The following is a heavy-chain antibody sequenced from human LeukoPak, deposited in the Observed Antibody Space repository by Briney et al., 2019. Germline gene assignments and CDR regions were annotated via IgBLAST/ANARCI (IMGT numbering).Heavy chain of an antibody. CDR3: AKASGSSSWDYDY. D-gene: IGHD6-13*01. CDR2: IYSSGST. Sequence: PSETLSLTCTVSGGSISSNYWSWIRQPPGKGLEWIGYIYSSGSTNYNPSLKSRVTISVDTSKNQFSLKLSSVTAADTAVYYCAKASGSSSWDYDYWGQGTLVTVSS. CDR1: GGSISSNY. V-gene: IGHV4-59*01. J-gene: IGHJ4*02.